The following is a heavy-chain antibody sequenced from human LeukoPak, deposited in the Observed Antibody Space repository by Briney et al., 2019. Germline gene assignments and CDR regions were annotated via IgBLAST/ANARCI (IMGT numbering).Heavy chain of an antibody. CDR1: GYTFTSYG. CDR2: ISAYNGNT. CDR3: ARDSRIRYNWNYESNWFDP. Sequence: ASVKVSCKASGYTFTSYGISWVRQAPGQGLEWMGWISAYNGNTNYAQKLQGRVTMTTDTSTSTAYMELRSLRSDDTAVYYCARDSRIRYNWNYESNWFDPWGQGTLVTVS. J-gene: IGHJ5*02. V-gene: IGHV1-18*01. D-gene: IGHD1-7*01.